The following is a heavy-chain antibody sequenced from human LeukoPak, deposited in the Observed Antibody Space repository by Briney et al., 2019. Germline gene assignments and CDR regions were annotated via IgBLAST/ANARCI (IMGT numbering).Heavy chain of an antibody. D-gene: IGHD4/OR15-4a*01. Sequence: SETLSLTCTVSGGSINSRSDCWGWIRQPPGKGLEWIGSIYYSGSTHYNPSLKSRVTMSIDTSKNQFSLKLSSVTAADTAVYYCARRPGEYGGNDFDYWGQGTLVTVSS. CDR3: ARRPGEYGGNDFDY. V-gene: IGHV4-39*01. CDR2: IYYSGST. J-gene: IGHJ4*02. CDR1: GGSINSRSDC.